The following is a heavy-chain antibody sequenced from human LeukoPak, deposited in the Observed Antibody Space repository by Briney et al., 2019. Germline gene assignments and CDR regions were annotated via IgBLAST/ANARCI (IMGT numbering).Heavy chain of an antibody. V-gene: IGHV1-2*06. D-gene: IGHD2-21*01. Sequence: GASVKVSCKASGYTFTAHYMHWVRQAPGQGLEWMGRINPSSGDTEYGLRFQGRVTLTRDTSSSTANMELRRLRSDDTAVYYCARDPGYSYAFDIWGQGTVVIVSS. CDR2: INPSSGDT. CDR3: ARDPGYSYAFDI. CDR1: GYTFTAHY. J-gene: IGHJ3*02.